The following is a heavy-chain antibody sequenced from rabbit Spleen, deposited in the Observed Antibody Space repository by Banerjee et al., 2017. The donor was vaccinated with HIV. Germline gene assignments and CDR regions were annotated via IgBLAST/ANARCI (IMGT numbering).Heavy chain of an antibody. CDR2: INIATGKS. Sequence: QSLEESGGDMVKPGASLTLTCTASGFSFSTSYYICWVRQAPGKGLEWIACINIATGKSVYASWAKGRFIMFRTSSTTVTLQMTSLTAADTATYFCARDLVTVIGWNFNLWGPGTLVTVS. V-gene: IGHV1S40*01. D-gene: IGHD1-1*01. J-gene: IGHJ4*01. CDR1: GFSFSTSYY. CDR3: ARDLVTVIGWNFNL.